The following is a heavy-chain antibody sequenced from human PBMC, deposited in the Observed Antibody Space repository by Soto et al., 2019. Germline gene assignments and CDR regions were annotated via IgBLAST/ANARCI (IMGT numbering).Heavy chain of an antibody. CDR3: AKGPLGAVAGTERYFDS. CDR1: GFTFSSYA. Sequence: EVQLLESGGGLVQPGGSLRLSCAPSGFTFSSYAMNWVRQAPGKGLEWVAAITLSGGTRYYTDYVKGRFNISRDNSKNTLYLQMNSLRAEDTAIYYCAKGPLGAVAGTERYFDSWGQGTLVTVSS. D-gene: IGHD6-19*01. CDR2: ITLSGGTR. J-gene: IGHJ4*02. V-gene: IGHV3-23*01.